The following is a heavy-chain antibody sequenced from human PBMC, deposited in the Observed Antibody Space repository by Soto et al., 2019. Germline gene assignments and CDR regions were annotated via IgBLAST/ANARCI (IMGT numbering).Heavy chain of an antibody. V-gene: IGHV1-69*13. J-gene: IGHJ6*02. Sequence: VKVSCKASGGTFSSYAISWLRQAPGQGLEWMGGIIPIFGTANYAQKFQGRVTITADESTSTAYMELSSLRSEDTAVYYCARDVRFGPFTIFGVVNLPYGMDVWGQGTTVTAP. CDR1: GGTFSSYA. CDR3: ARDVRFGPFTIFGVVNLPYGMDV. CDR2: IIPIFGTA. D-gene: IGHD3-3*01.